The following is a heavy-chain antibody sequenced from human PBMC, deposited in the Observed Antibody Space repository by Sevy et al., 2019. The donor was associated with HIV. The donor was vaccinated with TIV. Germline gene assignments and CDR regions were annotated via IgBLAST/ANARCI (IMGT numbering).Heavy chain of an antibody. D-gene: IGHD2-21*02. J-gene: IGHJ4*02. CDR1: GFTFSNYG. CDR3: ARGGDFTERSAKRDFDY. V-gene: IGHV3-33*01. CDR2: IWNDGSNK. Sequence: EGSLRLSCAASGFTFSNYGMHWVRQAPGKGLEWVAVIWNDGSNKYYADSVKGRFTISRDNSKNTLYLQMNSLRVEDTAVYFCARGGDFTERSAKRDFDYWGQGTLVTVSS.